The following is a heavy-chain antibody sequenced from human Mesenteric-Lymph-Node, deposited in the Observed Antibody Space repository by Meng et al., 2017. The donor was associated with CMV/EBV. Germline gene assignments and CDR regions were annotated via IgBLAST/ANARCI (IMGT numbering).Heavy chain of an antibody. CDR3: ARRGGGYCTNGVCSNKYYYGMDV. Sequence: GESLKISCQGSEYSFSNYWIGWVRQMPGKGLEWMGIIYPGDSDTRYSPSFQGQVTISADKSISTAYLQWSSLKASDTAMYYCARRGGGYCTNGVCSNKYYYGMDVWGQGTTVTVSS. V-gene: IGHV5-51*01. D-gene: IGHD2-8*01. J-gene: IGHJ6*02. CDR1: EYSFSNYW. CDR2: IYPGDSDT.